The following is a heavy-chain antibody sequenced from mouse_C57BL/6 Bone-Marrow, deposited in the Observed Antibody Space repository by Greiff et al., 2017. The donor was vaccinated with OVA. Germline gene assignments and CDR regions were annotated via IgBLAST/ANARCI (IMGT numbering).Heavy chain of an antibody. CDR3: ARRYYGSSYD. CDR1: GYTFTSYG. Sequence: QVQLKQSGAELARPGASVKLSCKASGYTFTSYGISWVKQRTGQGLEWIGEIYPRSGNTYYNEKFKGKATLTADKSSSTAYMELRSLTSEDSAVYFCARRYYGSSYDWGQGTTLTVSS. D-gene: IGHD1-1*01. J-gene: IGHJ2*01. CDR2: IYPRSGNT. V-gene: IGHV1-81*01.